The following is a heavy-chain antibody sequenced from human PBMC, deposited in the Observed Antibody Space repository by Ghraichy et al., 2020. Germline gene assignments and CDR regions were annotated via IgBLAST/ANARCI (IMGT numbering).Heavy chain of an antibody. V-gene: IGHV3-23*01. J-gene: IGHJ4*02. CDR1: GFTFSSYA. Sequence: LSLTCAASGFTFSSYAMSWVRQAPGKGLEWVSAISGSGGSTYYADSVKGRFTISRDNSKNTLYLQMNSLRAEDTAVYYCAKDRAGVRGADWGQGTLVTVSS. CDR2: ISGSGGST. D-gene: IGHD1-14*01. CDR3: AKDRAGVRGAD.